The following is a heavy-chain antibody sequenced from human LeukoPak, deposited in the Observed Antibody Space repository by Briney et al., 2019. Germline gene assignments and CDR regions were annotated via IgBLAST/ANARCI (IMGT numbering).Heavy chain of an antibody. Sequence: GGTLRLSCAASGFTFSSYGMSWVRQAPGKGLEWVSAISGSGGSTYYADSVKGRFNISIDNSKNTLYLQMNSLRAEDTAVYYCAKGRGGGYSYMDVWGKGTTVTISS. J-gene: IGHJ6*04. V-gene: IGHV3-23*01. CDR2: ISGSGGST. CDR1: GFTFSSYG. D-gene: IGHD5-18*01. CDR3: AKGRGGGYSYMDV.